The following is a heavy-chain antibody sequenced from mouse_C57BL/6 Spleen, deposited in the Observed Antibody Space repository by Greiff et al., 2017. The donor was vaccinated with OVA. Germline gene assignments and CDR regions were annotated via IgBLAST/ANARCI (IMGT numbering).Heavy chain of an antibody. CDR3: ARHERGYDYDVTGTCDY. D-gene: IGHD2-4*01. CDR2: FYPGSGSI. CDR1: GYTFTEYT. V-gene: IGHV1-62-2*01. J-gene: IGHJ2*01. Sequence: QVQLQQSGAELVKPGASVKLSCKASGYTFTEYTIHWVKQRSGQGLEWIGWFYPGSGSIKYNEKFKDKATLTADKPSSTVYMELSRLTSEDSAVYFCARHERGYDYDVTGTCDYWGQGTTLTVSS.